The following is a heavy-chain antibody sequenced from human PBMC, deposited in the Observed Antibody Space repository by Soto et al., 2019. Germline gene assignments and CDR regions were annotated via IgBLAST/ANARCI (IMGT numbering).Heavy chain of an antibody. V-gene: IGHV3-33*01. D-gene: IGHD2-2*01. Sequence: QVQLVESGGGVVQPGRSLRLSCAASGFTFSSYGMHWVRQAPGKGLEWVAVIWYDGSNKFYADSVKGRFTISRDNSKNTLYLQMNSLRAEDTAVYYCARGYASGGIVVVPAADFDYWGQGTLVTVSS. CDR1: GFTFSSYG. CDR3: ARGYASGGIVVVPAADFDY. CDR2: IWYDGSNK. J-gene: IGHJ4*02.